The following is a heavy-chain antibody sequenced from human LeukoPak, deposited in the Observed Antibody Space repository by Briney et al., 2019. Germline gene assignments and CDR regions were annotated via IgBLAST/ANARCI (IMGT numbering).Heavy chain of an antibody. Sequence: GESLKISCKASGYRFTSWWVGWVRQMPGKGLEWIGIIHPVDSDVKYSPSFEGQVTISVDTSLNTAYLQLTSLKASDSAMYYCARHFEGVPGGYWGQGTLVTVSS. CDR2: IHPVDSDV. V-gene: IGHV5-51*01. CDR1: GYRFTSWW. D-gene: IGHD3-16*01. CDR3: ARHFEGVPGGY. J-gene: IGHJ4*02.